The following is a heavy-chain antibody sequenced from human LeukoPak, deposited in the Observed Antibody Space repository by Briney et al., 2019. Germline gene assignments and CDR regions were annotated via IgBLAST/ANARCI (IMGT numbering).Heavy chain of an antibody. Sequence: GGSLRLSCAASGFTFNSYSMNWVRQAPGKGLEWVPSISSSSSYIYYADSVRGRFTISRDNAKNSLYLQMNSLRAEDTAVYYCARSLDTYCTSTSCYPTMVFWGQGTLVTVSS. CDR3: ARSLDTYCTSTSCYPTMVF. CDR2: ISSSSSYI. J-gene: IGHJ4*02. D-gene: IGHD2-2*01. V-gene: IGHV3-21*01. CDR1: GFTFNSYS.